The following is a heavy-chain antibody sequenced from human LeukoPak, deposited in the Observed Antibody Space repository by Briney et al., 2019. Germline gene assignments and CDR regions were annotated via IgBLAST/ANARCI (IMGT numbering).Heavy chain of an antibody. CDR2: IYYSGST. J-gene: IGHJ4*02. CDR3: ARHDGYYDSSGYSY. Sequence: WFRQPPGKGLEWIGSIYYSGSTYYNPSLKSRVTISVDTSKNQFSLKLSSVTAADTAVYYCARHDGYYDSSGYSYWGQGTLVTVSS. D-gene: IGHD3-22*01. V-gene: IGHV4-39*01.